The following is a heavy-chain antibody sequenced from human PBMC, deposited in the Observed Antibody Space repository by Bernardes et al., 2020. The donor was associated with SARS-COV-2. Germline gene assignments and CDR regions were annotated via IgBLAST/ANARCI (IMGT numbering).Heavy chain of an antibody. D-gene: IGHD4-17*01. V-gene: IGHV3-48*01. CDR2: LSSSISTI. CDR3: ESGVTTYRNRFDY. CDR1: GFTFRSSS. J-gene: IGHJ4*02. Sequence: GGSLLLSCAASGFTFRSSSMNWVRQAPGPGLSWVSYLSSSISTIYYADSVKGRFTISRDNAKNSLYLQMNSLRAEDTAVYYCESGVTTYRNRFDYWGQGTLVT.